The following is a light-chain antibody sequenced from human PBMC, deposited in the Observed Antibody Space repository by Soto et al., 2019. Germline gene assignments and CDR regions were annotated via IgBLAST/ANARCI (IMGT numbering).Light chain of an antibody. CDR2: IVS. CDR3: QQSESSPPT. V-gene: IGKV1-39*01. J-gene: IGKJ4*01. Sequence: DIQLTQSPSSLSASVGDRVTITCRASQRISRDLNWYQQRSGKAPKLLIYIVSTLQSGVPSRFSGSGSGTEFTLTISSLQPEDFATYYCQQSESSPPTFGGGTKVEIK. CDR1: QRISRD.